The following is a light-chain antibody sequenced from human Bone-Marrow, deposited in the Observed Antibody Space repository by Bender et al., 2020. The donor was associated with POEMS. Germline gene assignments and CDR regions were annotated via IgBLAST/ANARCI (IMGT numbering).Light chain of an antibody. V-gene: IGLV2-8*01. J-gene: IGLJ2*01. CDR1: ISD. CDR2: DVY. CDR3: SSYAGSKLLV. Sequence: QSALTQPPSASGSPGQSVTISCTGPISDVSWYQQHPGKVPRLIIYDVYKRPSGVPDRFSGSKSGNTASLTVSGLQAEDEAYYYCSSYAGSKLLVFGGGTKLTVL.